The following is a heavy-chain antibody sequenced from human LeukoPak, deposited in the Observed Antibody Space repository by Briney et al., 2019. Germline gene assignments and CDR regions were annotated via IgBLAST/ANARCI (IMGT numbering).Heavy chain of an antibody. Sequence: PSETLSLTCTVSGYSISSGYYWGWIRQPPGKGLEWIGSIYHSGSTYYNPSLKSRVTISVDTSKNQFSLKLSSVTAADTAVYYCARIAVLVVAATDLYYYYYMDVWGKGTTVTVSS. CDR2: IYHSGST. V-gene: IGHV4-38-2*02. CDR3: ARIAVLVVAATDLYYYYYMDV. D-gene: IGHD2-15*01. CDR1: GYSISSGYY. J-gene: IGHJ6*03.